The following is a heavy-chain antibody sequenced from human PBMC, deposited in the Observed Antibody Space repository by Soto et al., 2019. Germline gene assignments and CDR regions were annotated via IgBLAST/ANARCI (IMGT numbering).Heavy chain of an antibody. CDR1: GFTFSSYA. J-gene: IGHJ3*02. CDR3: ARNYGGNSYAFDI. V-gene: IGHV3-64*01. CDR2: ISSNGGST. Sequence: EVQLVESGGGLVQPGGSLRLSCAASGFTFSSYAMNWVRQAPGKGLEYVSAISSNGGSTYYANSVKGRFTISRDNSKNTLYLQMGSLRAEDMAVYYCARNYGGNSYAFDIWGQGTMVTVSS. D-gene: IGHD2-21*02.